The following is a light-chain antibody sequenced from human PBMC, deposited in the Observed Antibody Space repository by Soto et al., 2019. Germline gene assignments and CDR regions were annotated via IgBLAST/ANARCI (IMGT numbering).Light chain of an antibody. CDR1: TSDVGGYNY. Sequence: QSALTQPASVSGSPGQSVAISCTGTTSDVGGYNYVSWYQQHPAKAPKLIIQDVINRPSGVSDRFSGSKSGNTASLTISGLQAEDEADYYCSSYTSTSTYVFGSGTKLTVL. J-gene: IGLJ1*01. V-gene: IGLV2-14*01. CDR3: SSYTSTSTYV. CDR2: DVI.